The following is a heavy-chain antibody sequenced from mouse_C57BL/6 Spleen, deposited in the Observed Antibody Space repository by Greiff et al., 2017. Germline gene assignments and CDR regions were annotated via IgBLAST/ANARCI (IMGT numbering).Heavy chain of an antibody. Sequence: EVQVVESGGDLVKPGGSLKLSCAASGFTFSSYGMSWVRQTPDKRLEWVATISSGGSYTYYPDSVKGRFTISRDNAKNTLYLQMSSLKSEDTAMYYCARLSYGSSSWVAYWGQGTLVTVSA. D-gene: IGHD1-1*01. CDR1: GFTFSSYG. V-gene: IGHV5-6*01. J-gene: IGHJ3*01. CDR3: ARLSYGSSSWVAY. CDR2: ISSGGSYT.